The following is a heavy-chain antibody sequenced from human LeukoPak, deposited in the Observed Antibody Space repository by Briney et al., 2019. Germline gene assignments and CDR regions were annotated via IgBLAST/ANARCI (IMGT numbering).Heavy chain of an antibody. Sequence: QPGGSLRLSCAASGFTFSDHCMDWVRQAPGKGLEWVGRTRNKANSYTTEYAASVKGRFTISRDDSKNSLYLQMNSLKTEDTAVYYCARSGPSSGYYTAFDYWGQGTLVTVSS. D-gene: IGHD3-22*01. CDR3: ARSGPSSGYYTAFDY. CDR2: TRNKANSYTT. J-gene: IGHJ4*02. CDR1: GFTFSDHC. V-gene: IGHV3-72*01.